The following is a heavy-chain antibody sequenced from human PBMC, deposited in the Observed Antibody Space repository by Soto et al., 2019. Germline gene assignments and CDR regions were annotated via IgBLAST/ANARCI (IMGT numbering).Heavy chain of an antibody. V-gene: IGHV4-39*01. CDR3: ARHLHLVVPAAMGGNWFDP. Sequence: SETLSLTCTVSGGSISSSSYYWGWIRQPPGKGLEWIGSIYYSGSTYYNPSLKSRVTISVDTSKNQFSLKLSSVTAADTAVYYCARHLHLVVPAAMGGNWFDPWGQGTLVTVSS. J-gene: IGHJ5*02. CDR2: IYYSGST. CDR1: GGSISSSSYY. D-gene: IGHD2-2*01.